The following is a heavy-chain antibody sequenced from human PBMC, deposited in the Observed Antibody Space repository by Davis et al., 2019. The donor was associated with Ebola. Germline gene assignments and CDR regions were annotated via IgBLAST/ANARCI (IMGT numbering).Heavy chain of an antibody. V-gene: IGHV3-15*01. D-gene: IGHD2-8*02. CDR1: GFTSSTAW. J-gene: IGHJ3*02. CDR3: TTAYIVLVVYARDGAFDI. Sequence: GGSLRLSCAASGFTSSTAWMSWVRQAPGKGLEWVDRIRGKTDGGTTDYVAPVKGRFTIPRDDSKNTLYLQMNSLKTEDTAVYYCTTAYIVLVVYARDGAFDIWGQGTMVTVSS. CDR2: IRGKTDGGTT.